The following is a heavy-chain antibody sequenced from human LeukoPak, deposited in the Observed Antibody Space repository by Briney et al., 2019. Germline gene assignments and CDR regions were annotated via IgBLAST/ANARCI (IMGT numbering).Heavy chain of an antibody. CDR2: IKEDGSEK. V-gene: IGHV3-7*03. Sequence: SGGSLRLSCAASGFTFRSYWMSWVRQAPGKGLEWVANIKEDGSEKYFVDSVKGRFTISRDNAKNSLYLQMNSLRVEDTAMYYCGRDVGPWGQGTLVTVSS. CDR3: GRDVGP. CDR1: GFTFRSYW. J-gene: IGHJ5*02.